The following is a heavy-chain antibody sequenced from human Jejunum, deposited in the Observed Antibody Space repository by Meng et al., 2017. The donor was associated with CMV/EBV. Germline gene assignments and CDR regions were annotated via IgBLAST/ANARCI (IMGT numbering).Heavy chain of an antibody. J-gene: IGHJ4*02. Sequence: GFTFSSSAMSWVRQAPGKGLEWVSAITGTAGSTFYADSVKGRFTISRDNSKNTLYLQMNSLRAEDTAVYYCTKDRSFTVRGYFDYWGQGTLVTVSS. D-gene: IGHD4-11*01. CDR3: TKDRSFTVRGYFDY. CDR2: ITGTAGST. CDR1: GFTFSSSA. V-gene: IGHV3-23*01.